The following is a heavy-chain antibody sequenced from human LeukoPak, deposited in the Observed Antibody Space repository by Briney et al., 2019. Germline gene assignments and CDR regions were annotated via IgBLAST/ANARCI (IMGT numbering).Heavy chain of an antibody. J-gene: IGHJ5*02. D-gene: IGHD6-13*01. CDR1: GYTFSTYY. CDR3: ARGPRIAAAGTWWFDP. V-gene: IGHV1-46*01. CDR2: INPTSGAT. Sequence: ASVKVSCKASGYTFSTYYMHWVRQAPGQGLEWMGIINPTSGATNYAQRFQGRVTMTRDTSTSTVYMEVSSLRSEDTAVYYCARGPRIAAAGTWWFDPWGQGTLVTVSS.